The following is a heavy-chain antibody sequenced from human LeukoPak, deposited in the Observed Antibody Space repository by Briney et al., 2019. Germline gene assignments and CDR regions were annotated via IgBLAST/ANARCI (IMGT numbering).Heavy chain of an antibody. V-gene: IGHV3-66*01. CDR3: ARWAAAVDY. D-gene: IGHD6-13*01. J-gene: IGHJ4*02. CDR2: IYSGGST. CDR1: GFTFSNYA. Sequence: GGSLRLSCAASGFTFSNYAMTWVRQAPGKGLEWVSVIYSGGSTYYADSVKGRFTISRDNSKNTLYLQMNSLRAEDTAVYYCARWAAAVDYWGQGTLVTVSS.